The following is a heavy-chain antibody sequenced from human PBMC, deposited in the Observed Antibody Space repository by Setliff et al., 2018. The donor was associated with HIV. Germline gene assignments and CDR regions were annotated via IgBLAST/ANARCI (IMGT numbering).Heavy chain of an antibody. V-gene: IGHV4-59*01. CDR3: ARDLASSYFDF. CDR1: GASIDRFF. D-gene: IGHD3-16*01. CDR2: VFFSGVA. Sequence: LSLTCTVSGASIDRFFWSWIRQPPGKGLEWIGNVFFSGVATYNPSLKSRVTVSIQTSRSQFSLTLRSVTAADTATYYCARDLASSYFDFWGQGALVTVSS. J-gene: IGHJ4*02.